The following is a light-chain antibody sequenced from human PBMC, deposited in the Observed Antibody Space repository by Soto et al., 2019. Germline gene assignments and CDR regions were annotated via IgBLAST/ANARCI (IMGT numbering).Light chain of an antibody. V-gene: IGKV4-1*01. CDR3: QQYLHTPRT. Sequence: DIVMTQSPDSLAVSLGDRATINCKSSQIVLYSSNNKNYLAWYQQKPGQPPKLLIYWASTRESGVPDRFSGSGSGTDFTLTISSLQAEDVAVYYCQQYLHTPRTFGQGTKVDIK. CDR1: QIVLYSSNNKNY. J-gene: IGKJ1*01. CDR2: WAS.